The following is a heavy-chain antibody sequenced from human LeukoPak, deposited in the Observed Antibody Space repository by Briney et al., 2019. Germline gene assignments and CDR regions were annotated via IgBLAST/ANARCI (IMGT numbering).Heavy chain of an antibody. CDR3: ARAKVRLYYYYYMDV. CDR1: GGSISSCY. Sequence: SETLSLTCTVSGGSISSCYWSWIRQPAGKGLEWIGRIYTSGSTNYNPSLKSRVTISVDTSKNQFSLKLSSVTAADTAVYYCARAKVRLYYYYYMDVWGKGTTVTVSS. J-gene: IGHJ6*03. V-gene: IGHV4-4*07. CDR2: IYTSGST. D-gene: IGHD3-10*01.